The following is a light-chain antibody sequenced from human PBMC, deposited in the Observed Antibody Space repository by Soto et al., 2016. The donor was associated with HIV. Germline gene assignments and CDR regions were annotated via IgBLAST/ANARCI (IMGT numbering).Light chain of an antibody. Sequence: DIQMTQFPSTLSASIGDRVTITCRASQSVSVWLAWYQQKPGKAPNLLIFKTSTLEVGVPSRFSGSGSGTDFTLTLSSVQPDDCGTYYCQQYNTVPWTFGQGTKLEMK. V-gene: IGKV1-5*03. CDR2: KTS. CDR1: QSVSVW. J-gene: IGKJ1*01. CDR3: QQYNTVPWT.